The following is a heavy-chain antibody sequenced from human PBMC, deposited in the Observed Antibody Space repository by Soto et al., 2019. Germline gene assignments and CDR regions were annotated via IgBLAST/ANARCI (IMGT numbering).Heavy chain of an antibody. V-gene: IGHV4-4*07. CDR2: IYSDGTT. D-gene: IGHD2-2*01. CDR1: GGSISGYY. Sequence: SETLSLTCTVSGGSISGYYWSWVRQPAGKELEWVGRIYSDGTTNYSPSLKSRVTMSLDTSKDQFSLHLNSVTAADTAVYYCSRVGCSNSKCYTRGMDVWGQGTTVTVSS. CDR3: SRVGCSNSKCYTRGMDV. J-gene: IGHJ6*02.